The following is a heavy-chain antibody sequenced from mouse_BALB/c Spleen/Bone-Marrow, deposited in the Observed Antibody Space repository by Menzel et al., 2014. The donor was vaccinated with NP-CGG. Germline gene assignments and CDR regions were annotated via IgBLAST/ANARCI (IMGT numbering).Heavy chain of an antibody. CDR3: ARDDYAY. CDR2: IYPSTGYT. J-gene: IGHJ3*01. V-gene: IGHV1-7*01. Sequence: QVQLQQSGAELAKPGPSVKMACKSSGYTFTSYWMHWVKQWPGQGLEWIGYIYPSTGYTEHNQKFKDKAIMTADTSSSTAYMHVSSLTSEDSAVYYCARDDYAYWGQGTLVTGSA. D-gene: IGHD2-4*01. CDR1: GYTFTSYW.